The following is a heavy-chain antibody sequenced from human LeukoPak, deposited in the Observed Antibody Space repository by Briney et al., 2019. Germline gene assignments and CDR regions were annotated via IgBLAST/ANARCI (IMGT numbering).Heavy chain of an antibody. CDR3: ARGLPFHNWFDP. Sequence: ASVKVSCKASGYTFTSYAMNWVRQAPGQGLEWMGWINAGNGNTKYSQKFQGRVTITRDTSASTAYMELSSLRSEDTAVYYCARGLPFHNWFDPWGQGTLVTVSS. CDR1: GYTFTSYA. CDR2: INAGNGNT. J-gene: IGHJ5*02. D-gene: IGHD5/OR15-5a*01. V-gene: IGHV1-3*01.